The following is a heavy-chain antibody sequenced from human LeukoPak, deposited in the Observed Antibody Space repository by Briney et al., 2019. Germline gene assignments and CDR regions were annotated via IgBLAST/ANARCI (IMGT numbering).Heavy chain of an antibody. CDR3: ARVLPPRYCSSTSCLGAFDI. CDR2: IIPIFGTA. Sequence: SVKVSCKASGYTFTSYGISWVRQAPGQGLEWMGGIIPIFGTANYAQKFQGRVTITTDESTSTAYMELSSLRSEDTAVYYCARVLPPRYCSSTSCLGAFDIWGQGTMVTVSS. J-gene: IGHJ3*02. V-gene: IGHV1-69*05. CDR1: GYTFTSYG. D-gene: IGHD2-2*01.